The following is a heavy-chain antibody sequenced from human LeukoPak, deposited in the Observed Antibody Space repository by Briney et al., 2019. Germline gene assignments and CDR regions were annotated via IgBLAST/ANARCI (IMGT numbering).Heavy chain of an antibody. D-gene: IGHD7-27*01. J-gene: IGHJ4*02. V-gene: IGHV3-21*01. CDR1: GFTFSSYS. Sequence: GGSLRLSCAASGFTFSSYSMDWVRQAPGKGLEWVSSISSSSSYIYYADSVKGRFTISRDNAKNSLYLQMNSLRAEDTAVYYCASHHTNWGSDYWGQGTLVTVSS. CDR2: ISSSSSYI. CDR3: ASHHTNWGSDY.